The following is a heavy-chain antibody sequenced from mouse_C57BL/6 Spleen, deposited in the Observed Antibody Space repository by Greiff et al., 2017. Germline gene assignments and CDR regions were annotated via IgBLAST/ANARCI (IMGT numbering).Heavy chain of an antibody. V-gene: IGHV5-6*01. Sequence: EVQRVESGGDLVKPGGSLKLSCAASGFTFSSYGMSWVRQTPAKRLEWVATISSGSSYTYYPAIVKGRFTISRDNAKNTLYLPMSSLKSKDTAMYYCARLWDRGYFDYWGQGTTLTVSS. J-gene: IGHJ2*01. CDR3: ARLWDRGYFDY. CDR2: ISSGSSYT. D-gene: IGHD3-3*01. CDR1: GFTFSSYG.